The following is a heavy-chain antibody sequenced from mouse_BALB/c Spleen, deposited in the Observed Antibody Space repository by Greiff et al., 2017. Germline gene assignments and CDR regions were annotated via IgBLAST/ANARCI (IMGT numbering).Heavy chain of an antibody. CDR1: GFTFSSYA. V-gene: IGHV5-9-4*01. J-gene: IGHJ4*01. Sequence: EVQVVESGGGLVKPGGSLKLSCAASGFTFSSYAMSWVRQSPEKRLEWVAEISSGGSYTYYPDTVTGRFTISRDNAKNTLYLEMSSLRSEDTAMYYCARRVLRSPGAMDYWGQGTSVTVSS. CDR2: ISSGGSYT. D-gene: IGHD1-1*01. CDR3: ARRVLRSPGAMDY.